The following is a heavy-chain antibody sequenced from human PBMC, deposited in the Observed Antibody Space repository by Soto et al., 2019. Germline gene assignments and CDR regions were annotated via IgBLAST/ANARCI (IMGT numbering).Heavy chain of an antibody. V-gene: IGHV3-21*01. CDR1: GFTFSSYS. CDR2: ISSSSSYI. Sequence: PGGSLRLSCAASGFTFSSYSMNWVRQAPGKGLEWVSSISSSSSYIYYADSVKGRFTISRDNAKNSLYLQMNSLRAEDTAVYYCARGALGYCSSTSCYWAFDIWGQGTMVTVSS. CDR3: ARGALGYCSSTSCYWAFDI. D-gene: IGHD2-2*01. J-gene: IGHJ3*02.